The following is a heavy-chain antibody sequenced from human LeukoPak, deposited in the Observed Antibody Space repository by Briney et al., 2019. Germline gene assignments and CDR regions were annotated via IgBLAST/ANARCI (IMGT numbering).Heavy chain of an antibody. D-gene: IGHD3-10*01. Sequence: GGSLRLSCAFSGFALRTYWMHCVRQAPGKGLVWVSLINSDGNNAIYADSVKGRFTISRDTAKNTLYLEMNRLRADDTAVYYCARAGSGSSYDCWGQGTLVTVSS. CDR2: INSDGNNA. J-gene: IGHJ4*02. V-gene: IGHV3-74*01. CDR1: GFALRTYW. CDR3: ARAGSGSSYDC.